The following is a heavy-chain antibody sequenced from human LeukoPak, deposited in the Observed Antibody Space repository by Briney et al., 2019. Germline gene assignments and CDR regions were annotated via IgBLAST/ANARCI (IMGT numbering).Heavy chain of an antibody. CDR3: AREVISRKMDFDY. D-gene: IGHD2/OR15-2a*01. J-gene: IGHJ4*02. V-gene: IGHV3-23*01. CDR1: GFTFSSHA. Sequence: GGSLRLSCAASGFTFSSHAMSWVRQAPEKGLEWVSSITNDNYDTFYADSVKGRFTISRDESKNTLYLQMKSLRAEDTAVYYCAREVISRKMDFDYWGQGTLVTVSS. CDR2: ITNDNYDT.